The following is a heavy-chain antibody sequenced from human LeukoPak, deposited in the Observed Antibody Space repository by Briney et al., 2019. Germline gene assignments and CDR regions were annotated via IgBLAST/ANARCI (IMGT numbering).Heavy chain of an antibody. V-gene: IGHV4-59*01. CDR2: IYYSGST. CDR1: GDSISNYY. D-gene: IGHD3-22*01. Sequence: PSETLSLTCTVSGDSISNYYWSWIRQPPGKGLEWIGYIYYSGSTNYNPSLKSRVTILVDTSKNQFSPKLSSVTAADTAVYYCARVNYDGSGYNFDYWGQGTLVTVSS. J-gene: IGHJ4*02. CDR3: ARVNYDGSGYNFDY.